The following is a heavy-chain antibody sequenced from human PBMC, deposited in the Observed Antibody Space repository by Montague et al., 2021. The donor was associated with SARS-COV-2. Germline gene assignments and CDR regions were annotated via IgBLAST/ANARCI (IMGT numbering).Heavy chain of an antibody. D-gene: IGHD2-21*02. CDR3: ARHETGDPPFDD. J-gene: IGHJ4*02. Sequence: SETLSLTCTVSGGSIMRSDYYWGWIRQAPGKGLEWIGSIYYSGRNMYTPSLKTRLSMSIDKSKNQFSLRLNSVTAADTSIYYCARHETGDPPFDDWGQGTLGTGSS. CDR2: IYYSGRN. CDR1: GGSIMRSDYY. V-gene: IGHV4-39*01.